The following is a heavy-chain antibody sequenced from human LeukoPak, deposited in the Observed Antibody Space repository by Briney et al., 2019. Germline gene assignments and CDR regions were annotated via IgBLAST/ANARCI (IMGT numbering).Heavy chain of an antibody. D-gene: IGHD1-1*01. V-gene: IGHV1-69*05. CDR2: IIPIFGTA. J-gene: IGHJ3*02. Sequence: SVKVSCKVSGGTFSSYAINWVRQAPGQGLDWMGGIIPIFGTANYAQKFQGRVTITTDESTSTAYLELSSLRSEDTAVYYCARDLEEVDAFDIWGQGTMVTVSS. CDR3: ARDLEEVDAFDI. CDR1: GGTFSSYA.